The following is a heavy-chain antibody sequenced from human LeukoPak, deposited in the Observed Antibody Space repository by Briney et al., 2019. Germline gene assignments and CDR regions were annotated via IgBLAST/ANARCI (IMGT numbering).Heavy chain of an antibody. D-gene: IGHD6-13*01. CDR1: GGSISSYY. CDR2: IYYSGST. V-gene: IGHV4-59*01. CDR3: ARGTGRAAAGYYYYYGMDV. J-gene: IGHJ6*02. Sequence: ASETLSLTCTVSGGSISSYYWSWIRQPPGKGLEWIGYIYYSGSTNYNPPLKSRVTISVDTSKNQFSLKLSSATAADTAVYYCARGTGRAAAGYYYYYGMDVWGQGTTVTVSS.